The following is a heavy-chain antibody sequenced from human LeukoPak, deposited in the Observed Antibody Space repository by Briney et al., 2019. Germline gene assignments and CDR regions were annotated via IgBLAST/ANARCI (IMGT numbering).Heavy chain of an antibody. CDR2: ISGSGAST. V-gene: IGHV3-23*01. CDR1: GFTFSTNA. J-gene: IGHJ4*02. Sequence: GGSLRLSCLTSGFTFSTNAMSWVRQAPGKGLEWISGISGSGASTYYADSVTGRFTISRDNSRNTLYLQMNSLRGDDTAVYYCAKDVGKWESLHFFDYWGRGTLVTVSS. CDR3: AKDVGKWESLHFFDY. D-gene: IGHD1-26*01.